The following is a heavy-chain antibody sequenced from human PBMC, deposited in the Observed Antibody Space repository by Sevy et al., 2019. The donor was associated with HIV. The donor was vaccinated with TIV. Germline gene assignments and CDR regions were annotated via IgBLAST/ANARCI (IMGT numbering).Heavy chain of an antibody. CDR3: GRETAADAFDV. CDR1: AFTFSSYD. Sequence: GGSLRLSCAATAFTFSSYDMHWVRQVAGKGLEWVSSIGLSGDTYFAGSVKGRFTISRDNVKNYLYLQMSSLRAGETAVYYCGRETAADAFDVWGQGTFVTVS. J-gene: IGHJ3*01. D-gene: IGHD6-13*01. CDR2: IGLSGDT. V-gene: IGHV3-13*01.